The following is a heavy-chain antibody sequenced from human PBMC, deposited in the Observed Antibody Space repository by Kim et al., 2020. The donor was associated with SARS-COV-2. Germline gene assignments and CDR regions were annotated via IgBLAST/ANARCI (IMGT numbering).Heavy chain of an antibody. Sequence: DSVQGRFTISRDNSKNTLYRQMTSLRDEDTAVYYCGRDMGEPRTYGMDVWGQGTTVTVSS. J-gene: IGHJ6*02. V-gene: IGHV3-30*07. D-gene: IGHD3-16*01. CDR3: GRDMGEPRTYGMDV.